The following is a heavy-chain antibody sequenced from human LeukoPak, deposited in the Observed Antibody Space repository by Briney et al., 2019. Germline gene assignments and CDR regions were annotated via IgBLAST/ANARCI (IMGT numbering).Heavy chain of an antibody. V-gene: IGHV4-4*07. D-gene: IGHD6-13*01. CDR1: GGSISDYY. J-gene: IGHJ6*03. Sequence: SETLSLTCTVSGGSISDYYWSRIRQPAGKGLEWIGRIYASGNTNYNPSLKSRVTMSLDTSKNQFSLKLNSVTAADTAVYYCARGPYSQYYYYHYMDVWGKGTTVTVS. CDR3: ARGPYSQYYYYHYMDV. CDR2: IYASGNT.